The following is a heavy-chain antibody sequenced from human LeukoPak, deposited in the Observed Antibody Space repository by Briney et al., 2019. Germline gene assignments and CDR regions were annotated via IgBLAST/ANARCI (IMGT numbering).Heavy chain of an antibody. CDR3: ATVANRPGGITMVRGVKNGMDV. D-gene: IGHD3-10*01. J-gene: IGHJ6*02. Sequence: SVKVSCKASGYTFTSYYMHWVRQAPGQGLEWMGRIIPILGIANYAQKFQGRVTITADKSTSTAYMELSSLRSEDTAVYYCATVANRPGGITMVRGVKNGMDVWGQGTTVTVSS. V-gene: IGHV1-69*02. CDR1: GYTFTSYY. CDR2: IIPILGIA.